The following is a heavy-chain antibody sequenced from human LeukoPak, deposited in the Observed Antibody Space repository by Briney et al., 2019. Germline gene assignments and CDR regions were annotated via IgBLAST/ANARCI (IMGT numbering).Heavy chain of an antibody. CDR2: ISSSTNYI. D-gene: IGHD6-19*01. J-gene: IGHJ4*02. Sequence: GGSLRLSCAASGFNLRGYSMNWVRQAPGKGLEWVSSISSSTNYIYYADSVKGRFTISRDNAKNSLYLQMNSLRAEDTAVYYCAREGSSGWYFSYWGQGTLVTVSS. CDR1: GFNLRGYS. V-gene: IGHV3-21*01. CDR3: AREGSSGWYFSY.